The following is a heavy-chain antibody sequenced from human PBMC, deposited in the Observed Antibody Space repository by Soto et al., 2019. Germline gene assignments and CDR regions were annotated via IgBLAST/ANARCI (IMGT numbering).Heavy chain of an antibody. V-gene: IGHV1-8*01. CDR3: ARGQDGDVETFDP. J-gene: IGHJ5*02. CDR2: MNPNSGNT. CDR1: GYTFTSYD. Sequence: ASVKVSCKASGYTFTSYDINWVRQATGQGLEWMGWMNPNSGNTGYAQKFQGRVTMTRNTSISTAYMELSLRSEDTAVYYCARGQDGDVETFDPWGQGTLVTVSS. D-gene: IGHD4-17*01.